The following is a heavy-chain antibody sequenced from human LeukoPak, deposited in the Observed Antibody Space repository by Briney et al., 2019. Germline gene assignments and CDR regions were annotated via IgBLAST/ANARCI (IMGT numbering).Heavy chain of an antibody. J-gene: IGHJ4*02. CDR2: INHGGST. D-gene: IGHD1-1*01. CDR1: GGSFSGYY. CDR3: ARGSTY. Sequence: SETLSLTCAVYGGSFSGYYWSWIRQPPGKGLEWIGEINHGGSTNYNPSLKSRVTISVDTSKNQFSLKLSSVTAADTAVYYCARGSTYWGQGTLVTVSS. V-gene: IGHV4-34*01.